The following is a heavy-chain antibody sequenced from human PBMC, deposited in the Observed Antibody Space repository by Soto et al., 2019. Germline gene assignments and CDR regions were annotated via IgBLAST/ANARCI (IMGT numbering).Heavy chain of an antibody. Sequence: EVQLLESGGGLVQPGGSLRLSCAASGFTFSSYAMTWVRQAPGKGLEWVSAISGSGTNRYYADSVKGRFTISRDNSENTRYLQMNSLRAEDTAVYYCAKDRVDYGDYRGLDYWGQGTLVTVSS. CDR2: ISGSGTNR. CDR3: AKDRVDYGDYRGLDY. J-gene: IGHJ4*02. V-gene: IGHV3-23*01. CDR1: GFTFSSYA. D-gene: IGHD4-17*01.